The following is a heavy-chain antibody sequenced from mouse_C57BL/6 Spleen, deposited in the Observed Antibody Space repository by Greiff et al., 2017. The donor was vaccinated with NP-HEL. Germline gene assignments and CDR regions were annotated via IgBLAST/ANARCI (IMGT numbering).Heavy chain of an antibody. V-gene: IGHV1-12*01. Sequence: QVQLQQSGAELVRPGASVKMSCKASGYTFTSYNMHWVKQTPRQGLEWIGAIYPGNGDTSYNQKFKGKATLTVDKSSSTAYMQLSSLTSEDSAVYFGARWDPVYYDDDEYAMDDWGKGTSVTVSS. D-gene: IGHD2-4*01. J-gene: IGHJ4*01. CDR1: GYTFTSYN. CDR2: IYPGNGDT. CDR3: ARWDPVYYDDDEYAMDD.